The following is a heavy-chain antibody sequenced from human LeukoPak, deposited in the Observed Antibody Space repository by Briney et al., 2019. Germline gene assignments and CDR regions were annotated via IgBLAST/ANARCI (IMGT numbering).Heavy chain of an antibody. D-gene: IGHD4-23*01. J-gene: IGHJ4*02. CDR2: IYYSGST. CDR3: ATLTTVVTAYYFDY. V-gene: IGHV4-39*07. CDR1: GGSISSSSYY. Sequence: NPSETLSLTCTVSGGSISSSSYYWGWIRQPPGKGLEWIGSIYYSGSTYYNPSLKSRVTISVDTSKNQFSLKLTSVTAADTAVYYCATLTTVVTAYYFDYWAREPWSPSPQ.